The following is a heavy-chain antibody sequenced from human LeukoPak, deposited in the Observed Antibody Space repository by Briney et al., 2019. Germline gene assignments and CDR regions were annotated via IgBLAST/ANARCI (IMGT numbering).Heavy chain of an antibody. V-gene: IGHV3-30*18. CDR2: ISYHGSNK. D-gene: IGHD2-15*01. CDR1: GFTFTYYD. J-gene: IGHJ4*02. CDR3: AKDHRFTSGTVNFIGYFDY. Sequence: GGSLRLSCAASGFTFTYYDMHWVRQAPGKGLEWVAVISYHGSNKYYADSVKGRFTISRDNSKNTLYLQMNSLRAEDTAVYYCAKDHRFTSGTVNFIGYFDYWGQGTLVTVSS.